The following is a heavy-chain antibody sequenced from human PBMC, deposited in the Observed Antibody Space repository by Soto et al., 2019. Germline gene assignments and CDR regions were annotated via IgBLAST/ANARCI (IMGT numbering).Heavy chain of an antibody. Sequence: PGGSLRLSCAASGFTFNSYDMHWVRQVTGKGLEWVSAIGTAGDTYYPGSVKGRFTISRENAKNSLYLQMNSLRAGDTAVYYCARVAASARYFDWSRKKRAMDVWGKGTTVTVSS. CDR3: ARVAASARYFDWSRKKRAMDV. CDR2: IGTAGDT. D-gene: IGHD3-9*01. V-gene: IGHV3-13*01. J-gene: IGHJ6*03. CDR1: GFTFNSYD.